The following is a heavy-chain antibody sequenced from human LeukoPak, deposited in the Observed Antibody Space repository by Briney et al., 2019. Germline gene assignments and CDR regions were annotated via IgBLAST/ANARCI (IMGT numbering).Heavy chain of an antibody. CDR3: TKDRRQWVVPYFDS. CDR1: GFTFSTYA. V-gene: IGHV3-23*01. Sequence: GGSLRLSCAASGFTFSTYAMSWVRHTPGKGLEWVSGISSGGNTQYTDSVKGRFTISRDNSKNTLHLQMDSLRAEDTAIYYCTKDRRQWVVPYFDSWGQGTVVTVSS. CDR2: ISSGGNT. J-gene: IGHJ4*02. D-gene: IGHD6-19*01.